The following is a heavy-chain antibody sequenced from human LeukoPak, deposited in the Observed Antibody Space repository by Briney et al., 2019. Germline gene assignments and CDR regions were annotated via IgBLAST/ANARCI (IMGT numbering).Heavy chain of an antibody. V-gene: IGHV4-59*01. D-gene: IGHD3-10*01. CDR2: IYYSGST. CDR3: ARERMVRGVTGSFDY. CDR1: GGSISSYY. J-gene: IGHJ4*02. Sequence: SETPSLTCTVSGGSISSYYWSWIRQPPGKGLEWIGYIYYSGSTNYNPSLKSRVTISVDTSKNQFSLKLSSVTAADTAVYYCARERMVRGVTGSFDYWGQGTLVTVSS.